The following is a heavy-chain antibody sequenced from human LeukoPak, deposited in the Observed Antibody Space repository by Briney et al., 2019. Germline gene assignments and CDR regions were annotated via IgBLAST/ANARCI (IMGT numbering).Heavy chain of an antibody. CDR1: GFTFSDYY. V-gene: IGHV3-11*01. J-gene: IGHJ6*03. CDR2: ISSSGSTI. CDR3: ARVQDCSSTSCFYYYYYMDV. D-gene: IGHD2-2*01. Sequence: PGGSLRLSCAASGFTFSDYYMSWIRQAPAKGLERVSYISSSGSTIYYADSVKGRFTISRDNAKNSLYLQMNSLRAEDTAVYYCARVQDCSSTSCFYYYYYMDVWGKGTTVTVSS.